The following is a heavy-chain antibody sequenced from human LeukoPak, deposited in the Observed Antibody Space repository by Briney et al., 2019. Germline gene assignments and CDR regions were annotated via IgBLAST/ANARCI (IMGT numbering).Heavy chain of an antibody. Sequence: TLSLTCTVSGGSISSYYWSWIRQPPGKALEWLALIYWDDDKRYSPSLKSRLTITRDTSKNHVFLTMTNVGPVDTATYYCAHRKGYCSGGNCYPHFDYWGQGTLVTVSS. V-gene: IGHV2-5*08. J-gene: IGHJ4*02. D-gene: IGHD2-15*01. CDR2: IYWDDDK. CDR3: AHRKGYCSGGNCYPHFDY. CDR1: GGSISSYYW.